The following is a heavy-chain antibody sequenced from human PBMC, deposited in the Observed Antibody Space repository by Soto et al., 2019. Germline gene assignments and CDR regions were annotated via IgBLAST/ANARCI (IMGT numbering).Heavy chain of an antibody. CDR2: ISYSGST. CDR1: DDSVSNYGYY. D-gene: IGHD2-2*01. Sequence: SETLSLTCTVSDDSVSNYGYYWTWIRQHPGKGLEWIGYISYSGSTFYNPSLKSRVIISLATSANHFSLQLTSMTAADTAVYYCARDDCTSTSSFIDYWGQGTLVTVSS. CDR3: ARDDCTSTSSFIDY. J-gene: IGHJ4*02. V-gene: IGHV4-31*03.